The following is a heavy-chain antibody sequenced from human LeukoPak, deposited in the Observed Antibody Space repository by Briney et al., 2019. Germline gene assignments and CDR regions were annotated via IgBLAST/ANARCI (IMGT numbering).Heavy chain of an antibody. Sequence: ASVKVSCKASGYTFTNYYMHWVRQAPGQGLEWMGIINPSGGSTSYAQKLQGRVTMTRDTSTSTAYMELSSLRSEDTAVYYCARFSYGGGGYFDYWGQGTLVTVSS. CDR2: INPSGGST. CDR3: ARFSYGGGGYFDY. CDR1: GYTFTNYY. J-gene: IGHJ4*02. V-gene: IGHV1-46*04. D-gene: IGHD5-18*01.